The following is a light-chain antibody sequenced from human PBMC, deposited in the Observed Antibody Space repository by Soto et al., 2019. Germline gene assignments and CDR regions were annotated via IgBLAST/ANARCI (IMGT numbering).Light chain of an antibody. CDR1: QTITNW. V-gene: IGKV1-5*01. J-gene: IGKJ1*01. CDR2: DAS. Sequence: DIQMTQSPSILSASVGDRFTITCRSSQTITNWLAWYQQKPGKAPRLLIYDASSLESWVPSRFSGSGSGTEFTLTISSLQSEDFATHYCQQYKSFWTFGQGTKVDIK. CDR3: QQYKSFWT.